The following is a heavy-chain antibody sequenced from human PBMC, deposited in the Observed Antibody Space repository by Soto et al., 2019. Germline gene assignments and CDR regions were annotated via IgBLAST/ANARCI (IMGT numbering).Heavy chain of an antibody. CDR1: GGSFSGYY. CDR3: ARDYYYYDSSGYYYEGWFDP. D-gene: IGHD3-22*01. J-gene: IGHJ5*02. V-gene: IGHV4-34*01. Sequence: PSETLSLTCAVYGGSFSGYYWSWIRQPPGKGLEWIGEINHSGSTNYNPSLKSRVTISVDTSKNQFSLKLSSVTAADTAVYYCARDYYYYDSSGYYYEGWFDPWGQGTLVTVSS. CDR2: INHSGST.